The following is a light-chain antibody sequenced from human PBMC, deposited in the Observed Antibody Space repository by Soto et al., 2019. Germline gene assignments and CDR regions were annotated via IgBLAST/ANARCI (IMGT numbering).Light chain of an antibody. CDR1: QNISSSY. J-gene: IGKJ5*01. Sequence: EIVLTQSPGTLSLSPGERATLSCRASQNISSSYLAWYQQKPGQAPRLLIYGASSRATGIPDRFSGSGSGTDFTLTISRLEPEDFAIFYCQQYGSSSITFGQGTRLESK. CDR2: GAS. CDR3: QQYGSSSIT. V-gene: IGKV3-20*01.